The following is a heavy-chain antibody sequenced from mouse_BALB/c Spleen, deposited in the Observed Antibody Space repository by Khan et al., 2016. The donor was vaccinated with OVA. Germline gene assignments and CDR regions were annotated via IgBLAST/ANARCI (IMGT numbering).Heavy chain of an antibody. CDR1: GYTFTDYA. CDR2: ISTYYGNT. Sequence: QVQLKQSGPELVRPGVSVKISCKGSGYTFTDYAMHWVKQSHAKSLEWIGVISTYYGNTDYNQKFKGKATMTVDKSSNTAYMELARFTSEDSAIYYCARGGVYDRFAYWGQGTLVTVSA. CDR3: ARGGVYDRFAY. D-gene: IGHD2-12*01. V-gene: IGHV1S137*01. J-gene: IGHJ3*01.